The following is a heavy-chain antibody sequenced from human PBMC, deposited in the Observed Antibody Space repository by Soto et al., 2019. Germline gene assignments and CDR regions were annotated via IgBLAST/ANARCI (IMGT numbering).Heavy chain of an antibody. V-gene: IGHV3-48*03. J-gene: IGHJ4*02. CDR1: GFSLSSYE. Sequence: PGGSLRLSCAASGFSLSSYEMNWVRQAPGKGLEWVSYISRSGLTTNYADSVKGRFTISRDNAENALFLQMNSLRVEDTALYYCARTTYCSSTTCFSPFDIWGQGDLVTVYS. D-gene: IGHD2-2*01. CDR2: ISRSGLTT. CDR3: ARTTYCSSTTCFSPFDI.